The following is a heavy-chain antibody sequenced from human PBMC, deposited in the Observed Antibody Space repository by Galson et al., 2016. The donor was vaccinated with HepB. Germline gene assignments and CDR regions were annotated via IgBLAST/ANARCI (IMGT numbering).Heavy chain of an antibody. D-gene: IGHD4/OR15-4a*01. J-gene: IGHJ5*01. CDR2: IHYSGST. CDR1: GDSMSAYY. V-gene: IGHV4-59*12. CDR3: ARDNGPDYGGHLGRFDP. Sequence: SETLSLTCVVSGDSMSAYYWSWIRQPPGKGLEWIGYIHYSGSTNYNPSLKSRVTMSVDTSKRQFSLNLNSVTTADTDVYFCARDNGPDYGGHLGRFDPWGQGTLVTGSS.